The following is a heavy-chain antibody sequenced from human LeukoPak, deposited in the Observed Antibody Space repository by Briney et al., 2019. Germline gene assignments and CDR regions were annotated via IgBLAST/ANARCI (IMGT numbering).Heavy chain of an antibody. D-gene: IGHD3-10*01. CDR2: ISGSGGST. Sequence: GGTLRLSCAASGFTFSSCGMSWVRQAPGKGLEWVSAISGSGGSTYYADSVKGRFTISRDNSKNTLYLQMNSLRAEDTAVYYCAKWFGELFSFYYYYMDVWGKGTTVTISS. J-gene: IGHJ6*03. CDR1: GFTFSSCG. V-gene: IGHV3-23*01. CDR3: AKWFGELFSFYYYYMDV.